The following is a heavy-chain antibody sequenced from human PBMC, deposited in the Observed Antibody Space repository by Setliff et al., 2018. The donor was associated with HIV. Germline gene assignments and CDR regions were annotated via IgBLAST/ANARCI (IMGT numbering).Heavy chain of an antibody. Sequence: KTSETLSLTCTVSGGSMSGLYWSWIRQPPGKGLEWNGEINRSGSANYNRSLKSRVTMSVDTSKRQFSLKLDSVTAADTAIYYCARQSTVAAAGFDFWGQGTLVTVSS. CDR2: INRSGSA. CDR3: ARQSTVAAAGFDF. V-gene: IGHV4-34*01. D-gene: IGHD6-13*01. CDR1: GGSMSGLY. J-gene: IGHJ4*02.